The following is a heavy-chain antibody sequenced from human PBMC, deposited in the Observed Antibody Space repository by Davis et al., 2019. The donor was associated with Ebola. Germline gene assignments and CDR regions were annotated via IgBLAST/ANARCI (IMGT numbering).Heavy chain of an antibody. CDR2: ISSSSSYI. D-gene: IGHD3-22*01. CDR3: ARDFTPYYDSSGQFDY. Sequence: GESLKISCAASGFTFSSYSMNWVRQAPGKGLEWVSSISSSSSYIYYADSVKGRFTISRDNAKNSLYLQMNSLRAEDTAVYYCARDFTPYYDSSGQFDYWGQGTLVTVSS. CDR1: GFTFSSYS. V-gene: IGHV3-21*01. J-gene: IGHJ4*02.